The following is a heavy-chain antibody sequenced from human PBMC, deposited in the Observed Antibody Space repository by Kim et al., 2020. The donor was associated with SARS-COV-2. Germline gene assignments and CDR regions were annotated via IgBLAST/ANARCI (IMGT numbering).Heavy chain of an antibody. CDR1: GFTFSTYG. Sequence: GGSLRLSCAASGFTFSTYGMSWVRQAPGKGLEWVSAISAGGVAIRYSDSVRGRFTISRDNSKNTLYLEMNSLGDEDPALYYCARGAGGWLFDYWGQGTLV. CDR2: ISAGGVAI. V-gene: IGHV3-23*01. D-gene: IGHD5-18*01. CDR3: ARGAGGWLFDY. J-gene: IGHJ4*02.